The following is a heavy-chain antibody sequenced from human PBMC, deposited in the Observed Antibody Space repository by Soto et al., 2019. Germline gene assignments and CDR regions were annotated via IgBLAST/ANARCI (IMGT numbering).Heavy chain of an antibody. CDR1: GFTFSSYA. Sequence: QVQLVESGGGVVQPGRSLRLSCAASGFTFSSYAMHWVRQAPGKGLEWVAVISYDGSNKYYADSVKGRFTISRDNSKNTLYLQMNSLRAEDTAVYYCARDQGIVGYRAGDYWGQGTLVTVSS. V-gene: IGHV3-30-3*01. CDR3: ARDQGIVGYRAGDY. CDR2: ISYDGSNK. D-gene: IGHD1-26*01. J-gene: IGHJ4*02.